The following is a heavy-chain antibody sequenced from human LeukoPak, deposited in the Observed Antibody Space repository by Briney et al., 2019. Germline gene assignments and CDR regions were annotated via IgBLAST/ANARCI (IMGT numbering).Heavy chain of an antibody. CDR3: ARLPYYYDSSGYYYFSFDY. CDR1: GGSFSGYY. CDR2: INHSGST. D-gene: IGHD3-22*01. V-gene: IGHV4-34*01. Sequence: PSETLSLTCAVYGGSFSGYYWSWIRQPPGKGLEWIGEINHSGSTNYNPTLKSRVTISVDTSKNQFSLKLSSVTAADTAVYYCARLPYYYDSSGYYYFSFDYWGQGTLVTVSS. J-gene: IGHJ4*02.